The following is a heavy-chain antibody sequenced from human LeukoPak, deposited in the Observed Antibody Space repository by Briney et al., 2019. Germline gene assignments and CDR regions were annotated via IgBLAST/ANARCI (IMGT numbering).Heavy chain of an antibody. CDR2: IYYSGKT. Sequence: SETLSLTCTVSGGSMSSSSYYWGWIRQPPGKELEWIGSIYYSGKTYYNPSLKSRVTISADTAKNQFSLKLSAVTAADTAVYYCARPYRIRTAFDIWGQGTMVTVSS. D-gene: IGHD3-16*02. CDR3: ARPYRIRTAFDI. CDR1: GGSMSSSSYY. V-gene: IGHV4-39*01. J-gene: IGHJ3*02.